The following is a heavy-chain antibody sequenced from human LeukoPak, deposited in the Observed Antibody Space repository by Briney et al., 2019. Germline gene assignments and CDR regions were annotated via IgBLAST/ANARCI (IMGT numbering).Heavy chain of an antibody. D-gene: IGHD5-18*01. V-gene: IGHV1-2*02. Sequence: GASVKVSCKASGYTFTGYYMHWVRQAPGQGFEWMGWINPNTGGANLAQKFQGRVTMTRDTSINTAYMEVSSLTSDDTAVYYCARDRYSGFTYSLDSDYWGQGTLVTVSS. J-gene: IGHJ4*02. CDR2: INPNTGGA. CDR3: ARDRYSGFTYSLDSDY. CDR1: GYTFTGYY.